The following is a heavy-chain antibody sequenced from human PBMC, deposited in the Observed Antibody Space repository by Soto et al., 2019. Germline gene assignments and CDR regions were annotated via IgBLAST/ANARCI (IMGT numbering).Heavy chain of an antibody. V-gene: IGHV3-23*01. Sequence: ESGGGLVQPGGSLRLSCAASGFICSSYDMSWVRQAPGKGLEWVSTILVGGSTHYPDSVKGRFTISRDNSKNTVFLQMNSLTAGDTAVYYCAKATATGGGAFDICGQGTMVTVSS. CDR3: AKATATGGGAFDI. CDR1: GFICSSYD. D-gene: IGHD2-8*02. CDR2: ILVGGST. J-gene: IGHJ3*02.